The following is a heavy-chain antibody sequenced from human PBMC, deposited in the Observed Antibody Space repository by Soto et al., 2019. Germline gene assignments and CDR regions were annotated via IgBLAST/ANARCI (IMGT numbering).Heavy chain of an antibody. J-gene: IGHJ6*02. CDR3: AKRIKPTVLQLLQSARGHTLGNAMDV. CDR2: IHSGGST. V-gene: IGHV3-53*01. Sequence: GESLKISCAASGFTVSSSHMSWVRKAPGKGLEWVSVIHSGGSTSYADSVRGRFTISSDDSRNTVYLQMNSLRAEDTAVYYCAKRIKPTVLQLLQSARGHTLGNAMDVWGQGTTVTVSS. CDR1: GFTVSSSH. D-gene: IGHD3-3*01.